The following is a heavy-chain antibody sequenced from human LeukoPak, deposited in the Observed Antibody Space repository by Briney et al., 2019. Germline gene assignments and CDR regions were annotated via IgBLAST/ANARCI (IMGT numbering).Heavy chain of an antibody. CDR3: TRELPPVVNFYFDS. V-gene: IGHV3-33*01. J-gene: IGHJ4*02. CDR2: IWYDGSDK. CDR1: GFTFSSYG. D-gene: IGHD3-22*01. Sequence: GGSLRLSCEASGFTFSSYGMHWVRQAPGKGLEWVAVIWYDGSDKYYADSVKGRFSISRDNSKNTLYLQMNSLRAEDTAVYYCTRELPPVVNFYFDSWGQGTLVTVSS.